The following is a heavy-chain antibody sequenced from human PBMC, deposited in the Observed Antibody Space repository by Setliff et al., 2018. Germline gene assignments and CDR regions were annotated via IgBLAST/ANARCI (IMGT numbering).Heavy chain of an antibody. CDR2: IYYSGST. CDR1: GGSISSYY. D-gene: IGHD3-22*01. CDR3: ARQDRFYDRSVFVEYFQH. Sequence: SETLSLTCTVSGGSISSYYWSWIRQPPGKGLEWIGYIYYSGSTNYNPSLKSRVTISEDTSKNQFSLKLNSVTAADTAVYYCARQDRFYDRSVFVEYFQHWGQGALVTVSS. V-gene: IGHV4-59*08. J-gene: IGHJ1*01.